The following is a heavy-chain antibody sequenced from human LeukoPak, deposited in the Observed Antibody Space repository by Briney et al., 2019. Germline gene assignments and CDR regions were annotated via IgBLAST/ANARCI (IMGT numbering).Heavy chain of an antibody. CDR3: ARESYGDYFDY. V-gene: IGHV1-46*01. J-gene: IGHJ4*02. CDR2: INPSGGST. CDR1: GYTFTSYY. D-gene: IGHD2-8*01. Sequence: ASVKVSCKASGYTFTSYYMHWVRQAPGQGLEWMGIINPSGGSTSYAQKFQGRVTMTRSTSMSTVYMELSSLRSEDTAVYYCARESYGDYFDYWGQGTLVTVSS.